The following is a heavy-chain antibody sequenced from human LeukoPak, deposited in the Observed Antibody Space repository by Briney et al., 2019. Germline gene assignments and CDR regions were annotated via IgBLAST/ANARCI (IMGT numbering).Heavy chain of an antibody. CDR3: ARAITYYYDSSGYLKYFDY. CDR2: IIPIFGTA. J-gene: IGHJ4*02. V-gene: IGHV1-69*13. CDR1: RGTFSSYA. Sequence: SVKVSCEASRGTFSSYAISWVRQAPGQGLEWMGGIIPIFGTANYAQKFQGRVTITADESTSTAYMELSSLRSEDTAVYYCARAITYYYDSSGYLKYFDYWGQGTLVTVSS. D-gene: IGHD3-22*01.